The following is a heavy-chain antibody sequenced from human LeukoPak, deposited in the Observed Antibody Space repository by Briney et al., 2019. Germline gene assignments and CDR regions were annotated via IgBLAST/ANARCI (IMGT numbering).Heavy chain of an antibody. CDR2: ISSSSSYI. Sequence: GGSLRLSCAASGFTFSSYTMNWVRQAPGKGLEWVSSISSSSSYIYYADSVKDRFTISRDNAKNSLYLQMNGLRAEDTAVYYCARDGKADYYGSGNPPRYWYFDLWGRGTLVTVS. J-gene: IGHJ2*01. CDR1: GFTFSSYT. V-gene: IGHV3-21*01. CDR3: ARDGKADYYGSGNPPRYWYFDL. D-gene: IGHD3-10*01.